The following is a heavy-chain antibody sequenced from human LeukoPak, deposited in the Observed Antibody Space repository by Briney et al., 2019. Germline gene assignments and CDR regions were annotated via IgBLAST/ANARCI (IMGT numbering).Heavy chain of an antibody. V-gene: IGHV3-21*01. D-gene: IGHD4-23*01. Sequence: GGSLRLSCAASGFTFSSYSMNWVRQAPGKGLEWVSSISSSSSYIYYADSVKGRFTISRDNAKNSLYLQMNSLRAEDTAVYYCARDYPSSYGGHGGAFDIWGQGTMVTVSS. CDR3: ARDYPSSYGGHGGAFDI. CDR2: ISSSSSYI. CDR1: GFTFSSYS. J-gene: IGHJ3*02.